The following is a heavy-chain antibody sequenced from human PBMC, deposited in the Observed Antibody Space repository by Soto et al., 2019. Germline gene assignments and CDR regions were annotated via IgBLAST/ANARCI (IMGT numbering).Heavy chain of an antibody. V-gene: IGHV4-4*07. CDR3: ARVRGANPYYDFWSGYYPYYYYGMDV. CDR1: GGSISSYY. CDR2: IYTSGST. J-gene: IGHJ6*02. Sequence: SETLSLTCTVSGGSISSYYWSWIRQPAGKGLEWIGLIYTSGSTSYNPSLKSRVTMSVDTSKNQFSLKLSSVTAADTAVYYCARVRGANPYYDFWSGYYPYYYYGMDVWGHGTTVPV. D-gene: IGHD3-3*01.